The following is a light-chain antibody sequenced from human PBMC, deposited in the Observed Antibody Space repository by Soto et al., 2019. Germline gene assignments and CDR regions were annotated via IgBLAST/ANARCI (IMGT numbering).Light chain of an antibody. CDR2: DVS. CDR1: SSDVGAFNY. J-gene: IGLJ1*01. V-gene: IGLV2-14*03. Sequence: QSALTQPASVSGSPGQAITISCSGTSSDVGAFNYVSWYQQHPGKAPKLMIYDVSNRPSGVSNRFSGSKSGNTASLTISGLRAEDEAEYYCNSYTSNNTYVFGTGTKVPVL. CDR3: NSYTSNNTYV.